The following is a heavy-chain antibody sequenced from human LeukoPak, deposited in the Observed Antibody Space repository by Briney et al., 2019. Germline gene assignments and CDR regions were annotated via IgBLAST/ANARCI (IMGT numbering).Heavy chain of an antibody. V-gene: IGHV3-33*01. CDR1: GFTFSSYG. D-gene: IGHD2-21*02. CDR2: IWYDGSNK. J-gene: IGHJ4*02. CDR3: ARDCGGDCYSRLDY. Sequence: GGSLRLSCAASGFTFSSYGMHWVRQAPGKGLEWVAVIWYDGSNKYYADSVKGRSTISRDNSKNTLYLQMNSLRAEDTAVYYCARDCGGDCYSRLDYWGQGTLVTVSS.